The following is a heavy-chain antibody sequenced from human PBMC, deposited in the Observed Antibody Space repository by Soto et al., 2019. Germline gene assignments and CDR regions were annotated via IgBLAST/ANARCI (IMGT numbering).Heavy chain of an antibody. CDR3: AKDLLPNTVTTCGS. V-gene: IGHV3-30*18. CDR1: GFTFDSYG. CDR2: ISSDGNNK. J-gene: IGHJ5*02. D-gene: IGHD4-17*01. Sequence: QVQLVESGGGVVQPGRSLRLSCAASGFTFDSYGMHWVRHAPGKGLEWVAVISSDGNNKYYSDSVKGRFTISRDNFKNTLYLQMSRLRADDTAVYYCAKDLLPNTVTTCGSLGQGTLVTVSS.